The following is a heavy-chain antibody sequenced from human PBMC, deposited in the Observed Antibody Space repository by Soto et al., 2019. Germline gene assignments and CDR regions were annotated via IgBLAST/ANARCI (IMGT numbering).Heavy chain of an antibody. V-gene: IGHV4-59*01. CDR3: ARGDYDILTGYYHGMDV. CDR2: IYYSGST. Sequence: PQTLSHTYSVSGGTIRSYYWSCFRQPPGKGLEWIGYIYYSGSTNCNPSLKSRVTISVDTSKNQFSLKLSSVTAADTAVYYCARGDYDILTGYYHGMDVWGQGTTVT. CDR1: GGTIRSYY. J-gene: IGHJ6*02. D-gene: IGHD3-9*01.